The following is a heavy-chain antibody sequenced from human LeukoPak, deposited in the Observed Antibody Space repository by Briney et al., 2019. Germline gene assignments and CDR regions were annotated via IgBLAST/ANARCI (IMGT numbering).Heavy chain of an antibody. CDR1: GYSISSGYY. Sequence: SETLSLTCTVSGYSISSGYYWGWIRQPPGKGLEWIGSIYHSGSTYYNPSLKSRVTISVDTSKNQFSLKLSSVTAADTAVYYCARDIVVVVAAGRDLNWFDPWGQGTLVTVSS. J-gene: IGHJ5*02. D-gene: IGHD2-15*01. CDR3: ARDIVVVVAAGRDLNWFDP. V-gene: IGHV4-38-2*02. CDR2: IYHSGST.